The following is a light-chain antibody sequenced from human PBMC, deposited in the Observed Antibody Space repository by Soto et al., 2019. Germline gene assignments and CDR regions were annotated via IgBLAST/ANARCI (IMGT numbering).Light chain of an antibody. CDR1: SSDVGGYNY. CDR3: SSYTSSSTRV. CDR2: DVS. Sequence: QSALTQPASVSGSPGQSITISCTGTSSDVGGYNYVSWYQQHPGKAPKLMIYDVSNRPSGLSNRFSGSKSGTTASLTISGLQAEDEADYYCSSYTSSSTRVFGTGTRSPS. J-gene: IGLJ1*01. V-gene: IGLV2-14*01.